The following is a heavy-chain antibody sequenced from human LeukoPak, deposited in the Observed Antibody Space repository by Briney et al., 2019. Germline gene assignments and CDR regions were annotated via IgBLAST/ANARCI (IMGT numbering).Heavy chain of an antibody. V-gene: IGHV3-43*02. CDR1: GFTFSDCA. Sequence: GGSLTLPCAGSGFTFSDCAIHWVRQAPGKGLEWVSLISGDGVSTFYADSVKGRFSISRDNSKNSLSLEMNSLRTEDTAMYYCARESGKFDYWGQGTLVAVSS. J-gene: IGHJ4*02. CDR2: ISGDGVST. CDR3: ARESGKFDY.